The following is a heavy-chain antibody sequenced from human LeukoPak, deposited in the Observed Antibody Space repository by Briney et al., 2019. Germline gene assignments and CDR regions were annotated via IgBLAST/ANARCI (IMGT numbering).Heavy chain of an antibody. CDR3: ARDRWYSKD. CDR1: GGTFSRND. CDR2: IMPLFGTA. J-gene: IGHJ4*02. D-gene: IGHD6-13*01. Sequence: ASVKVSCKASGGTFSRNDISWVRQAPGQGLEWMGGIMPLFGTAKNAQKFQGRVTITADKSTSTAYMELSSLRSEDTAVYYCARDRWYSKDWGQGTLVTVSS. V-gene: IGHV1-69*06.